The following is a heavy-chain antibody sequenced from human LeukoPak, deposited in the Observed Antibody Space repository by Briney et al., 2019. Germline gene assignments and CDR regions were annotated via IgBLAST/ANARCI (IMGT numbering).Heavy chain of an antibody. J-gene: IGHJ4*02. CDR2: ISGSGGST. CDR1: GFTFSDYR. Sequence: GGSLRLSCAASGFTFSDYRMSWVRQAPGKGLEWVSGISGSGGSTYYADSVKGRFTISRDISKNTLFLQMNSLRAEDTAVYYCEKGEGDGWYYFDYWGQGTLVTVSS. V-gene: IGHV3-23*01. D-gene: IGHD6-19*01. CDR3: EKGEGDGWYYFDY.